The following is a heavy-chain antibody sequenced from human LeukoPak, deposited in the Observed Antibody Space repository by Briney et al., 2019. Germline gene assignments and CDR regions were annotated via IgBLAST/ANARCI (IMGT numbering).Heavy chain of an antibody. CDR3: ARAKWDILTGYYYYMDV. CDR2: IYYSGST. D-gene: IGHD3-9*01. Sequence: PSETLSLTCTVSGGSISSYYWSWIRQPPGKGLEWIGYIYYSGSTNYNPSLKSRVTISVDTSKNQFSLKLSSVTAADTAVYYCARAKWDILTGYYYYMDVWGKGTTVTISS. J-gene: IGHJ6*03. CDR1: GGSISSYY. V-gene: IGHV4-59*01.